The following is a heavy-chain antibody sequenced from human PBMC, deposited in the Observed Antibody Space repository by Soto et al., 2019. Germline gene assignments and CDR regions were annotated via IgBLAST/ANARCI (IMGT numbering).Heavy chain of an antibody. D-gene: IGHD3-10*01. J-gene: IGHJ4*02. V-gene: IGHV3-23*01. Sequence: PGGSLRLSCAASGFIFSNYAMFWFRRAPGKGLEWVSTIYAAGEGKKYAGSVKGRFTISRDNSRDTLFLQMDSLRVEDTAIYFCAKDLIRGDGYEEPDYWGQGTLVTVSS. CDR2: IYAAGEGK. CDR1: GFIFSNYA. CDR3: AKDLIRGDGYEEPDY.